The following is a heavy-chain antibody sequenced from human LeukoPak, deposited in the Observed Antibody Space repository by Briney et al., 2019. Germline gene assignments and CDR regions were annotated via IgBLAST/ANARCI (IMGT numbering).Heavy chain of an antibody. Sequence: SETLSLTCTVSGGSISSYYWSWIRQPPGKGLEWIGYIYTSGSTNYNPSFKSRVTISVDTSKNQFSLKLSSVTAADTAVYYCARLTDDAFDIWGQGTMVTVSS. CDR2: IYTSGST. CDR3: ARLTDDAFDI. V-gene: IGHV4-4*09. D-gene: IGHD7-27*01. CDR1: GGSISSYY. J-gene: IGHJ3*02.